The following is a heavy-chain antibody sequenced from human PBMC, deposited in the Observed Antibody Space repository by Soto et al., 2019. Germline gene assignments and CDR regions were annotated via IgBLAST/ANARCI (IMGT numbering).Heavy chain of an antibody. CDR3: AKDRTITMIVVPHAFDS. CDR2: ISGSAGST. Sequence: PGGSLRLSCAASGFTSSSYAMSWVRQAPGRGLEWVSTISGSAGSTYYADSVKGRFTISRDNSKNTLYLQMNSLRAEDTAVYYCAKDRTITMIVVPHAFDSWGQGTMVTVSS. D-gene: IGHD3-22*01. CDR1: GFTSSSYA. V-gene: IGHV3-23*01. J-gene: IGHJ3*02.